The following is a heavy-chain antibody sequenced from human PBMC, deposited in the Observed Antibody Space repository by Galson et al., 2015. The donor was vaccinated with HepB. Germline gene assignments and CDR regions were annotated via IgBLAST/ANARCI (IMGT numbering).Heavy chain of an antibody. CDR3: ARQSKGVILAPDYSAMDV. CDR1: GYSFTSYW. V-gene: IGHV5-10-1*01. CDR2: IDPNDSYI. D-gene: IGHD4-11*01. Sequence: QSGAEVKKPGESLRISCKGSGYSFTSYWITWVRQMPGKGLEWMGRIDPNDSYINYSPSFQGHVTMSADKSISTAYLQWSSLKASDSAMYYCARQSKGVILAPDYSAMDVWGQGTTVTVSS. J-gene: IGHJ6*02.